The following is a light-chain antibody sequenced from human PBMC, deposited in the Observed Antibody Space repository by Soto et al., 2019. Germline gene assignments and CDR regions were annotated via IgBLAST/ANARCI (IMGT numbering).Light chain of an antibody. CDR2: GNS. CDR3: QSYDNSLSGSRV. Sequence: QSVLTQPPSLSGAPGQRVTISCTGSSFNIGAGYDVHWYQQLPGTAPKLLIYGNSNRPAGVPDRFSGSKSGTSASLAITGLQAEDEADYYCQSYDNSLSGSRVFGTGTKLTVL. CDR1: SFNIGAGYD. V-gene: IGLV1-40*01. J-gene: IGLJ1*01.